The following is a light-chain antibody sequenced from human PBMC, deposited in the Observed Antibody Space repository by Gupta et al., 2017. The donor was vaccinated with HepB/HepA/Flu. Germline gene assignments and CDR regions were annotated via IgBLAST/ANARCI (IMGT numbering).Light chain of an antibody. CDR2: DVN. CDR3: SADTSSTSRGVV. Sequence: SALPLPASASGSPGTSIPIASTATPSDLGGHDNVSWYQHHPSKAPKLMIYDVNYWPSGGSDRLSGSKSGDTAALTISGVQAEEEADYYCSADTSSTSRGVVFGGGTKLTVL. V-gene: IGLV2-14*03. CDR1: PSDLGGHDN. J-gene: IGLJ3*02.